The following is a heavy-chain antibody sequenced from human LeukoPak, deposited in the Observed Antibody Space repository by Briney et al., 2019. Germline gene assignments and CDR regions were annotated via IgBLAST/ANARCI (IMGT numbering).Heavy chain of an antibody. Sequence: SETLSLTCTVSGGSISSDGYYWSWIRQHPGKGLEWIGYIYYSGSTYYNPSLKSRVTISVDTSKNQFSLKLSSVTAADTAVYYCARDRHPNSSGYFARYNWFDPWGQGTLVTVSS. D-gene: IGHD3-22*01. CDR3: ARDRHPNSSGYFARYNWFDP. V-gene: IGHV4-31*03. CDR2: IYYSGST. J-gene: IGHJ5*02. CDR1: GGSISSDGYY.